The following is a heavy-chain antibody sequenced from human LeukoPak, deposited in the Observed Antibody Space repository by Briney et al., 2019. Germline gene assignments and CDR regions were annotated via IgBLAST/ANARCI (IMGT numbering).Heavy chain of an antibody. Sequence: KSGGSLRLSCAASGFTFSSYSMNWVRQAPGKGLEWVSSISSSSSYIYYADSVKGRFTISRDNAKNSLYLQMNSLRAEDTAVYYCARDPVVLMVYAYGGNWFDPWGQGTLVTVSS. CDR2: ISSSSSYI. CDR1: GFTFSSYS. D-gene: IGHD2-8*01. V-gene: IGHV3-21*01. J-gene: IGHJ5*02. CDR3: ARDPVVLMVYAYGGNWFDP.